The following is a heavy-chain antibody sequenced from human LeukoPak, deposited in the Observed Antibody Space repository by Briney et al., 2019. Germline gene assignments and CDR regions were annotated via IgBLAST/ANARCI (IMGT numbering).Heavy chain of an antibody. V-gene: IGHV4-34*01. CDR1: GGSFSGYY. J-gene: IGHJ6*02. CDR2: INHSGST. Sequence: SETLSLTCAVYGGSFSGYYWSWIRQPPGKGLEWIGEINHSGSTNYNPSLKSRVTISVDTSKNQFSLKLSSVTAADTAVYYCARGRADGYAAGPYYYYYYGMDVWGQGTTVTVSS. D-gene: IGHD6-13*01. CDR3: ARGRADGYAAGPYYYYYYGMDV.